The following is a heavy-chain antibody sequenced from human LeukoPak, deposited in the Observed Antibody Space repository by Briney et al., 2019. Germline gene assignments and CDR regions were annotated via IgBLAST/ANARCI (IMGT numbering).Heavy chain of an antibody. CDR1: GFSFSGFG. V-gene: IGHV3-48*02. CDR3: ARAPTPYFTYYMDV. D-gene: IGHD2-21*01. Sequence: GGSLRLSCAASGFSFSGFGMNWVRQAPGKGLEWISYIGSSGSAGGNIYYTVSVKGRFTVSRDNAKDSLFLQMNSLQDADTAVYYCARAPTPYFTYYMDVWGKGTTVTVSS. CDR2: IGSSGSAGGNI. J-gene: IGHJ6*03.